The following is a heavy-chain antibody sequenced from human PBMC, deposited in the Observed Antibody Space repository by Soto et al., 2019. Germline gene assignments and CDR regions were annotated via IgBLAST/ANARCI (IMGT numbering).Heavy chain of an antibody. CDR1: GYTFTSYA. V-gene: IGHV1-3*01. CDR2: INAGNGNT. D-gene: IGHD6-19*01. J-gene: IGHJ4*02. CDR3: AKFDWLVPSTGFDY. Sequence: GASVKVSCKASGYTFTSYAMHWVRQAPGQRLEWMGWINAGNGNTKYSQKFQGRVTITRDTSASTAYMELNSLRAEDTAVYYCAKFDWLVPSTGFDYWGQGTLVTVSS.